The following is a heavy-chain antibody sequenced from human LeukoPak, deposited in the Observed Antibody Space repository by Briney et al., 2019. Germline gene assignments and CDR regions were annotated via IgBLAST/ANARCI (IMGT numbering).Heavy chain of an antibody. J-gene: IGHJ3*02. V-gene: IGHV1-8*03. Sequence: ASVKVSCKASGYTFTSYGISWVRQAPGQGLEWMGWMNPNSGNTGYAQKFQGRVTITRNTSISTAYMELSSLRSEDTAVYYCARGNIAAAGSDAFDIWGQGTMVTVSS. D-gene: IGHD6-13*01. CDR1: GYTFTSYG. CDR3: ARGNIAAAGSDAFDI. CDR2: MNPNSGNT.